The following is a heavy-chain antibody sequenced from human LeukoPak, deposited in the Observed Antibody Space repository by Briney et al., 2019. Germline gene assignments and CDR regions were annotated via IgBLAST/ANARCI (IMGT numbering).Heavy chain of an antibody. CDR2: ISNDGSNR. D-gene: IGHD2-2*01. J-gene: IGHJ5*02. V-gene: IGHV3-30*04. Sequence: GGSLRLSCAASGFTFSSYAIHWVRQAPGKGLEWVAVISNDGSNRYYADSVKGRFTISRDNSKHTLYLQMNSLRPEDTAVYYCARDILAMNWFDPWGQGTLVTVSS. CDR3: ARDILAMNWFDP. CDR1: GFTFSSYA.